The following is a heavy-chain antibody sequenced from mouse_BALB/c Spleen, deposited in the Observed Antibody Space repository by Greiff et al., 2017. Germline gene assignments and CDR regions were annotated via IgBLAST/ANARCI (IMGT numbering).Heavy chain of an antibody. CDR1: GFTFTDYY. CDR2: IRNKANGYTT. Sequence: EVMLVESGGGLVQPGGSLRLSCATSGFTFTDYYMSWVRQPPGKALEWLGFIRNKANGYTTEYSASVKGLFTISRDNSQSILYLQMNTLRAEDSATYYCAASRGYYEWFAYWGQGTLVTVSA. V-gene: IGHV7-3*02. J-gene: IGHJ3*01. CDR3: AASRGYYEWFAY. D-gene: IGHD2-3*01.